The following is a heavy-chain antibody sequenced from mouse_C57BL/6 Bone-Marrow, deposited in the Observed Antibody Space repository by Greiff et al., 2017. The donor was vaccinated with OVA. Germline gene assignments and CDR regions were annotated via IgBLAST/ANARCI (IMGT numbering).Heavy chain of an antibody. D-gene: IGHD1-1*01. J-gene: IGHJ4*01. CDR3: ARVIDEDAMDY. CDR2: INPSSGYT. V-gene: IGHV1-4*01. Sequence: QVQLQQSGTVLARPGASVKMSCKASGYTFTSYTMHWVKQRPGQGLEWIGYINPSSGYTKYNQKFKDKATLTADKSSSTAYMQLSSLTSEDSAVYYCARVIDEDAMDYWGQGTSVTVSS. CDR1: GYTFTSYT.